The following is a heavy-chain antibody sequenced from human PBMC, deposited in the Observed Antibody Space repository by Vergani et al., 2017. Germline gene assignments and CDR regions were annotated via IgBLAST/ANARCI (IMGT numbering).Heavy chain of an antibody. CDR1: GGSISSGDYY. Sequence: QVQLQESGPGLVKPSQTLSLTCTVSGGSISSGDYYWSWIRQPPGKGLEWIGYIYYSGSTYYNPSLKSRVTISVDTSKNQFSLKLSSVTAADTAVYYCARDSPVPAYQYDGSGSYPYYFDYWGQGTLVTVSS. CDR3: ARDSPVPAYQYDGSGSYPYYFDY. V-gene: IGHV4-30-4*08. CDR2: IYYSGST. D-gene: IGHD3-10*01. J-gene: IGHJ4*02.